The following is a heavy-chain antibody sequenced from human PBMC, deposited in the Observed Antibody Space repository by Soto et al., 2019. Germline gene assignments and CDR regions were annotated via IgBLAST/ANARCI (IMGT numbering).Heavy chain of an antibody. CDR1: GYTFTSYD. V-gene: IGHV1-8*01. J-gene: IGHJ5*02. Sequence: QVHLVQSGAEVRKPGASVKVSCKASGYTFTSYDINWVRQATGQGLEWMGWMNPNSGNTAYAQKFQGRVTMTRNTSQSPAHLELGNPGSWDKAVVFLAGERTRGFGPWGQGTLVTVSS. CDR2: MNPNSGNT. CDR3: AGERTRGFGP.